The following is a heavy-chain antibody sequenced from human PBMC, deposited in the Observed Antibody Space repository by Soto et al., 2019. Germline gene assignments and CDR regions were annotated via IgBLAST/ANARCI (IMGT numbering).Heavy chain of an antibody. J-gene: IGHJ3*02. CDR3: AREVGPTSSSDAFDI. D-gene: IGHD6-6*01. Sequence: QVHLQESGPGLVKPSQTLSLTCTVSGGSISSGDYFWSWIRQPPGKGLEWIAHIYSSGGPHYNPSRQTRPTTSLAASKHPVAPELTSVTAADSAVYFCAREVGPTSSSDAFDIWGQGTMVTVSS. CDR1: GGSISSGDYF. V-gene: IGHV4-30-4*01. CDR2: IYSSGGP.